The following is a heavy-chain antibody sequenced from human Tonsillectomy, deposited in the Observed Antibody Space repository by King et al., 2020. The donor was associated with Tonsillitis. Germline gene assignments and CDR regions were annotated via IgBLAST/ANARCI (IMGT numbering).Heavy chain of an antibody. Sequence: VQLVESGAEVKKPGSSVKVSCKASGGTFSSYAISWVRQAPGQGLEWMGWIIPIFGTANYAQKFQGRVTITADESTSTAYMELSSLRSEDTAVYYCAREEIITMIVVVIMGAFDIWGQGTMVTVSS. V-gene: IGHV1-69*01. CDR3: AREEIITMIVVVIMGAFDI. J-gene: IGHJ3*02. D-gene: IGHD3-22*01. CDR2: IIPIFGTA. CDR1: GGTFSSYA.